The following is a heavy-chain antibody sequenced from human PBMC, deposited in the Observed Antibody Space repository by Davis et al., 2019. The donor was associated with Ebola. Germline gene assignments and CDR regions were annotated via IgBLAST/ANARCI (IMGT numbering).Heavy chain of an antibody. CDR3: AREIAQYSSSCWFDP. V-gene: IGHV1-69*13. CDR2: IIPIFGTA. CDR1: GGTFSSYA. D-gene: IGHD6-13*01. J-gene: IGHJ5*02. Sequence: SVRVSCKASGGTFSSYAISWVRQAPGQGLEWMGGIIPIFGTANYAQKFQGRVTITADESTSTAYMELSSLRSEDTAVYYCAREIAQYSSSCWFDPWGQGTLVTVSS.